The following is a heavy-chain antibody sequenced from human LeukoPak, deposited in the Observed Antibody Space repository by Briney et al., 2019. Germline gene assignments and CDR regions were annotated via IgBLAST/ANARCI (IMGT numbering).Heavy chain of an antibody. D-gene: IGHD6-19*01. Sequence: ASVKVSCKASGYTFTGYYMHWVRQAPGQGLEWMGWINPNSGGTNYAQKFQGRVTMTRDMSTSTVYMELSSLRSEDTAVYYCARGVDSRYSSGWYHSYYYMDVWGKGTTVTVSS. CDR3: ARGVDSRYSSGWYHSYYYMDV. J-gene: IGHJ6*03. CDR1: GYTFTGYY. CDR2: INPNSGGT. V-gene: IGHV1-2*02.